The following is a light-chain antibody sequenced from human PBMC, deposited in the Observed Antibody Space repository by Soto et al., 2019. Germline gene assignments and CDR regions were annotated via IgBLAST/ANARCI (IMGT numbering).Light chain of an antibody. J-gene: IGLJ2*01. V-gene: IGLV4-60*03. CDR2: LEGSGSY. CDR3: ETWDSNPRRVV. Sequence: QPVLTQSSSASASLGSSVKLTCTLSSGHSSYIIAWHQQQPGKAPRYLMKLEGSGSYNKGSGVPDRFSGSSSGADRYLTITDLQSEDEADYYCETWDSNPRRVVFGGGTKLTVL. CDR1: SGHSSYI.